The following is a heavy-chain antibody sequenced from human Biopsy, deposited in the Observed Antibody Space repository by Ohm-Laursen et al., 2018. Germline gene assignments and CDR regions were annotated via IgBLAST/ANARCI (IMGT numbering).Heavy chain of an antibody. CDR2: IYHSGTT. V-gene: IGHV4-31*03. Sequence: SQTLSLTCTVSGVSISVDGYYWAWIRQLPGKGLDWIGYIYHSGTTYYNPSLKSRLTMSVDTSKNEFSLRLRSVTAADTAVYYCARHPTGFWFDPWGQGTLVIVSS. J-gene: IGHJ5*02. CDR3: ARHPTGFWFDP. CDR1: GVSISVDGYY.